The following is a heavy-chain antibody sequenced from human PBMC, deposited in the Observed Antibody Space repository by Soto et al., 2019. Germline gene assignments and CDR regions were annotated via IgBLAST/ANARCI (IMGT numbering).Heavy chain of an antibody. D-gene: IGHD3-16*01. Sequence: EVQLGESGGGLVKPGGSLRLSCAASVFSFSSYSINWVRQAPGKGLEWVSCISSSGSDIYYADSSNGRFTISRNNTKNSVLLQLNSTRAEDTAVYYCAKVGPVWGGSNFWGRGTTVTDSS. V-gene: IGHV3-21*02. J-gene: IGHJ4*02. CDR2: ISSSGSDI. CDR3: AKVGPVWGGSNF. CDR1: VFSFSSYS.